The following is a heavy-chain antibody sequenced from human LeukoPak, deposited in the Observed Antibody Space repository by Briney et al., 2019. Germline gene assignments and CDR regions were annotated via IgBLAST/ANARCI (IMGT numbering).Heavy chain of an antibody. CDR1: GGSISSGGYY. CDR3: AREGSEWFGELTQYNWFDP. CDR2: INHSGST. V-gene: IGHV4-34*01. Sequence: SQTLSLTCAVSGGSISSGGYYWSWIRQPPGKGLEWIGEINHSGSTNYNPSLKSRVTISVDTSKNQFSLKLSSVTAADTAVYYCAREGSEWFGELTQYNWFDPWGQGTLVTVSS. J-gene: IGHJ5*02. D-gene: IGHD3-10*01.